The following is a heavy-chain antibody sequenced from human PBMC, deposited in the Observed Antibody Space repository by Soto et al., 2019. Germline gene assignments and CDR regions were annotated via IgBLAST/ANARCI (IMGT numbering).Heavy chain of an antibody. CDR3: AKESSLWFGELLSDYYYGMDV. CDR2: ISYDGSNK. V-gene: IGHV3-30*18. D-gene: IGHD3-10*01. J-gene: IGHJ6*02. Sequence: GGSLRLSCAASGFTFSSYGMHWVRQAPGKGLEWVAVISYDGSNKYYADSVKGRFTISRDNSKNTLYLQMNSLRAEDTAVYYCAKESSLWFGELLSDYYYGMDVWGQGTTVTVSS. CDR1: GFTFSSYG.